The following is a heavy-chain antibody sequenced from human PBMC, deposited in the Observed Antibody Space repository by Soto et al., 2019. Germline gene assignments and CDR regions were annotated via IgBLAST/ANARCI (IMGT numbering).Heavy chain of an antibody. Sequence: PWGSMKLACAASGYTVRIYNMNWFRQTTGKGLEWVAVISYDGSNKYYADSVKGRFTISRDNSKNTLYLQMNSLRADDTAVYYCAKETYSGPLDYWGQGTLVTVSS. CDR2: ISYDGSNK. J-gene: IGHJ4*02. CDR1: GYTVRIYN. V-gene: IGHV3-30*18. D-gene: IGHD2-15*01. CDR3: AKETYSGPLDY.